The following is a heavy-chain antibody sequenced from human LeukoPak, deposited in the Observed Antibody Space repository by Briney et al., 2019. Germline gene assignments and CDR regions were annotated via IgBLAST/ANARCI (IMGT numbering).Heavy chain of an antibody. V-gene: IGHV3-30*04. J-gene: IGHJ3*02. CDR3: ARSKSIAAVHDAFDI. CDR1: GFTFSSYA. D-gene: IGHD6-13*01. Sequence: PGRSLRLSCAASGFTFSSYAMHWVRQAPGKGLEWVAVISYDGSNKYYADSVKGRFTIFRDNSKNTLYLQMNSLRAEDTAVYYCARSKSIAAVHDAFDIWGQGTMVTVSS. CDR2: ISYDGSNK.